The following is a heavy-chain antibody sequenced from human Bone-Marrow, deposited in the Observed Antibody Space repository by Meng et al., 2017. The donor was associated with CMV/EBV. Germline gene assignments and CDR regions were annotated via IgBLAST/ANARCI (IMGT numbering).Heavy chain of an antibody. D-gene: IGHD3-3*01. CDR3: AREVVSIVYYDFWSGYYPNYFDD. CDR1: GFTFSRYA. J-gene: IGHJ4*02. CDR2: IKQDGSEK. Sequence: GESLKISCAASGFTFSRYAMHWVRQAPGKGLEWVANIKQDGSEKYYVDSVKGRFTISRDNAKNSLYLQMNSLRAEDTAVYYCAREVVSIVYYDFWSGYYPNYFDDWGQGTLVTVSS. V-gene: IGHV3-7*01.